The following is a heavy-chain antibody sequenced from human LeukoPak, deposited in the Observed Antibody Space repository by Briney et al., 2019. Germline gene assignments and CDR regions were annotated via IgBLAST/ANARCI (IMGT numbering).Heavy chain of an antibody. D-gene: IGHD4-17*01. V-gene: IGHV3-23*01. J-gene: IGHJ4*02. Sequence: GGSLRLSCAASRFTFSSYAMSWVRQAPGKGLGWVSAISGSGGSTYYADSVKGRFTISRDNSKNTLYLQMNSLRAEDTAIYYCAKDVDYGDYVVYWGQGTLVTVSS. CDR3: AKDVDYGDYVVY. CDR1: RFTFSSYA. CDR2: ISGSGGST.